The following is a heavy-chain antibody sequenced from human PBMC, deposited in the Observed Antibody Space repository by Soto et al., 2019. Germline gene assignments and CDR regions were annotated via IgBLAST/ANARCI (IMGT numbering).Heavy chain of an antibody. CDR2: MHYSGTA. V-gene: IGHV4-31*03. J-gene: IGHJ5*02. CDR1: GGSISSGAYY. D-gene: IGHD3-22*01. Sequence: QVQLQESGPGLVKPSQTLSLICTVSGGSISSGAYYWSWIRQHSGKGLEWIGYMHYSGTAYYNPYLKSRVTITVETSKNQVSLTLSSVTAADTSVYYWARYYFDTSGYSNWFDPWGQGTLVTLSP. CDR3: ARYYFDTSGYSNWFDP.